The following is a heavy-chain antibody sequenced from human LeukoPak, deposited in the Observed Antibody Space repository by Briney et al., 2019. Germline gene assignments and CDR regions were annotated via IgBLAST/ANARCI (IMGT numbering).Heavy chain of an antibody. CDR3: AREGPQLGLDY. CDR1: GVSVSRGSNY. J-gene: IGHJ4*02. Sequence: PSGTLSLTCTVSGVSVSRGSNYWSCIRQPPGEGLVWIGYINYSGSTNYNPYLKSRVTISVDTSKNQFSLKLSAVTGADTAVYYCAREGPQLGLDYWGQGPLASVSS. D-gene: IGHD1-1*01. V-gene: IGHV4-61*01. CDR2: INYSGST.